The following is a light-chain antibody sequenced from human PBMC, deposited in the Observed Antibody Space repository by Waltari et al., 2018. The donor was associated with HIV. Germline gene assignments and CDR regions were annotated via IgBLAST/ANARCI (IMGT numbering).Light chain of an antibody. CDR1: QGVSRN. Sequence: DIQLTQSPSFLSASVGDRVTNSCRASQGVSRNLAWYQEKAGKAPKLLIYAASTLQSGVPSRFSGSGSGTEFTLTISSLQPEDFATYYCQQVYSYPRTFGQGTKVEI. J-gene: IGKJ1*01. CDR3: QQVYSYPRT. V-gene: IGKV1-9*01. CDR2: AAS.